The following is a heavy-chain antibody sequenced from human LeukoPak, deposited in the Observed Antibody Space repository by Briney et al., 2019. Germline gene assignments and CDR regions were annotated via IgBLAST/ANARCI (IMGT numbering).Heavy chain of an antibody. D-gene: IGHD3-22*01. CDR1: GFTFSSYW. J-gene: IGHJ2*01. CDR2: IKQDGSEK. Sequence: GGSLRLSCAASGFTFSSYWMSWVRQAPGKGLEWVANIKQDGSEKYYVDSVKGRFTISRDNAKNSLYLQMNSLRAEDTAVYYCAGDNAPSDYYDSSGPGTYWYFDLWGRGTLVTVSS. V-gene: IGHV3-7*05. CDR3: AGDNAPSDYYDSSGPGTYWYFDL.